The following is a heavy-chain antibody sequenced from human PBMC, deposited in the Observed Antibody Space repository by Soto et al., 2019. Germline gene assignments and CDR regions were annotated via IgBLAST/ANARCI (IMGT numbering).Heavy chain of an antibody. J-gene: IGHJ6*02. CDR2: VYYSGST. CDR1: GDSISRDSYY. D-gene: IGHD6-19*01. Sequence: TSETLSLTCTVSGDSISRDSYYWGWIRQPPGKGLEWIGSVYYSGSTYYSPSFQSRITISVDTSKNQFSLKMTSVTAADTAVYYCARHFSSGWIYHYGLDVWGLGTTVTVS. CDR3: ARHFSSGWIYHYGLDV. V-gene: IGHV4-39*01.